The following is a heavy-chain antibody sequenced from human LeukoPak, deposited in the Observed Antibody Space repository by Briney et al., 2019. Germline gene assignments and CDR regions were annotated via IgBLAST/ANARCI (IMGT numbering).Heavy chain of an antibody. J-gene: IGHJ4*02. V-gene: IGHV3-23*01. CDR2: IYENGGTT. Sequence: GGSLRLSCVGSGFTFRGHAMSWVRQAPEKGLEFVSGIYENGGTTYYADSVKGRFTISRDNSKNTLYLQMNSLRAEDTAVYYCAKEDKGPFDYWGQGTLVTVSS. CDR3: AKEDKGPFDY. CDR1: GFTFRGHA.